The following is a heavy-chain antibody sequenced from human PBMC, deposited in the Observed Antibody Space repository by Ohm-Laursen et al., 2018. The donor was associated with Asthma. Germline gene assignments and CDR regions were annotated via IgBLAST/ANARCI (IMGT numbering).Heavy chain of an antibody. V-gene: IGHV1-69*06. CDR3: AKYSRNQGYCYYGMDV. Sequence: SSVRVSCKASGGTFSSYAISWVRQAPGQGLEWMGGIIPIFGRANYAQKFQGRVTITADKSTSTAYMELSSLRSEDTAVYYCAKYSRNQGYCYYGMDVWGQGTTVTVSS. CDR2: IIPIFGRA. J-gene: IGHJ6*02. CDR1: GGTFSSYA. D-gene: IGHD1-14*01.